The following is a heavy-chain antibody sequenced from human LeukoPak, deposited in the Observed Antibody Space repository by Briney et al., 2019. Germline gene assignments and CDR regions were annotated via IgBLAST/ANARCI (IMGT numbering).Heavy chain of an antibody. CDR1: GYTFTSYD. V-gene: IGHV1-8*02. J-gene: IGHJ5*02. CDR3: ARDSSGWYHWFDP. CDR2: MNPNSGNT. D-gene: IGHD6-19*01. Sequence: EASVKVSCKASGYTFTSYDITWVRQAPGQGLEWMGWMNPNSGNTGYAQKFQGRVTITRNTSISTAYMELSSLRSEDTAVYYCARDSSGWYHWFDPWGQGTLVTVSS.